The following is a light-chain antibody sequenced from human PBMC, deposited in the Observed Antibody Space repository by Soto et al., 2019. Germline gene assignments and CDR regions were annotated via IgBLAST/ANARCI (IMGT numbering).Light chain of an antibody. CDR2: NTN. CDR1: SGSVSSSYH. Sequence: QAVVTQEPSFSVSPGGTVTLTCGLSSGSVSSSYHTSWYQQTPGQAPRTLMYNTNTRSSGVPDRFSGSILRNKAALTITGAQADDESDYYCVLYLGSGIWVFGGGTKLTVL. V-gene: IGLV8-61*01. CDR3: VLYLGSGIWV. J-gene: IGLJ3*02.